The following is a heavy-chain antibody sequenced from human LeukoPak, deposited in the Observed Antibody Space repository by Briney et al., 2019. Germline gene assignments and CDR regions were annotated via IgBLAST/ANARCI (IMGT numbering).Heavy chain of an antibody. CDR3: ARDFRKWLRFVY. CDR1: GFTFTGYY. J-gene: IGHJ4*02. Sequence: ASVKVSCKTSGFTFTGYYLHWVRQAPGQGLEWMGWIDPNSGGTNYAQKFQGRVTMTRDTSISTAYMELSRLTSDDTAVYFCARDFRKWLRFVYWGQGTLVTVSS. D-gene: IGHD5-12*01. V-gene: IGHV1-2*02. CDR2: IDPNSGGT.